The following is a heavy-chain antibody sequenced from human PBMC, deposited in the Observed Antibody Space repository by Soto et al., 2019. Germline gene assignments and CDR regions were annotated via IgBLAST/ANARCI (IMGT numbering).Heavy chain of an antibody. CDR2: IFSSDEK. J-gene: IGHJ4*02. Sequence: KSGPTLVNPTETLTPTCTVPGFSLSKPRLGVSWIRQPPGKALEWLAHIFSSDEKSYSTSLKSRLTISRDTSKSQVVLTMTNMDPVDTATYYCARIPPYTSGWYFDYWGQGALVTVSS. V-gene: IGHV2-26*01. CDR1: GFSLSKPRLG. CDR3: ARIPPYTSGWYFDY. D-gene: IGHD6-19*01.